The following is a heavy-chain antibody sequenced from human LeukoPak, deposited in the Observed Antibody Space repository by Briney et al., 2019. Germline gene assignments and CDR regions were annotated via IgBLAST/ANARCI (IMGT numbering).Heavy chain of an antibody. D-gene: IGHD2-15*01. Sequence: GESLKISCKGSGYSFTSYWISWVRQMPGKGLEWMGRIDPSDSYTNYSPSFQGHVTISADKSISTAYLQWSSLKASDTAMYYCTRLCRGSSCYIRDHYYYYGMDVWGKGTTVTVSS. CDR1: GYSFTSYW. J-gene: IGHJ6*04. CDR2: IDPSDSYT. CDR3: TRLCRGSSCYIRDHYYYYGMDV. V-gene: IGHV5-10-1*01.